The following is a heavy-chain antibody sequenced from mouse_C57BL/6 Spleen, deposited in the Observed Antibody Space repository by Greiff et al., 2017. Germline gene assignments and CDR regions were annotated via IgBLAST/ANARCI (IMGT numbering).Heavy chain of an antibody. Sequence: KGLEWLGVIWSGGSTDYNAAFISRLSISKDNSKSQVFFKMNSLQADDTAIYYCASYYYGSSGFAYWGQGTLVTVSA. J-gene: IGHJ3*01. V-gene: IGHV2-2*01. CDR2: IWSGGST. CDR3: ASYYYGSSGFAY. D-gene: IGHD1-1*01.